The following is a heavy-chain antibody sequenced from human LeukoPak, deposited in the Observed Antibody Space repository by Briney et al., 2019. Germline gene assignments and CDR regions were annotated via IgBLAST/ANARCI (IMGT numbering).Heavy chain of an antibody. J-gene: IGHJ4*02. V-gene: IGHV4-34*01. Sequence: SETLSLTCAVYGGSFSGYYWSWIRQPPGKGLEWIGSIYYSGSTYYNPSLKSRVTISVDTSKNQFSLKLSSVTAADTAVYYCASQKQQLEFCYWGQGTLVTVSS. CDR3: ASQKQQLEFCY. CDR2: IYYSGST. D-gene: IGHD6-13*01. CDR1: GGSFSGYY.